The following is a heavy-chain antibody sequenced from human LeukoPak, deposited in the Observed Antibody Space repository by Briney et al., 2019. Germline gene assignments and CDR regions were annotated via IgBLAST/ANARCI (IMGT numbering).Heavy chain of an antibody. CDR2: INPNSGGT. V-gene: IGHV1-2*02. D-gene: IGHD1-26*01. CDR1: GYTFTGYY. Sequence: GPVKVSCKASGYTFTGYYMHWVRQAPGQGLEWMGWINPNSGGTNYAQKFQGRVTMTRDTSISTAYMELSRLRSDDTAVYYCARVGKGGSYFDYWGQGTLVTVSS. CDR3: ARVGKGGSYFDY. J-gene: IGHJ4*02.